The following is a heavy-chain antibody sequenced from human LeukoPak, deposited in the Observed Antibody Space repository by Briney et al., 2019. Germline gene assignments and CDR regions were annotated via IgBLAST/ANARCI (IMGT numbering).Heavy chain of an antibody. J-gene: IGHJ4*02. CDR2: ISSSSSYI. Sequence: PGGSLRLSCAASGFTFGAYTINWVRQAPGKGLEWVSSISSSSSYIYYADSVKGRFTISRDNAKNSLYLQMNSLRAEDTAVYHCARSTGSLDYWGQGTLVTVSS. CDR3: ARSTGSLDY. D-gene: IGHD1-1*01. CDR1: GFTFGAYT. V-gene: IGHV3-21*01.